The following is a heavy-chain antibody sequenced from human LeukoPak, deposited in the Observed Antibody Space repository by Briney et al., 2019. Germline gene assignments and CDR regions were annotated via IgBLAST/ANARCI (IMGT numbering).Heavy chain of an antibody. CDR3: ARGLGDYNTDWFPVSGY. V-gene: IGHV1-8*01. CDR2: MNPGSGDT. J-gene: IGHJ4*02. Sequence: ASVKVSCKASGYTFTTHDLTWVRQATGQGLEWMGWMNPGSGDTAYAQKFQGRVTMTRDTSMTTAYMELSGLGSEDTAIYYCARGLGDYNTDWFPVSGYWGQGTPVTVSS. CDR1: GYTFTTHD. D-gene: IGHD3-9*01.